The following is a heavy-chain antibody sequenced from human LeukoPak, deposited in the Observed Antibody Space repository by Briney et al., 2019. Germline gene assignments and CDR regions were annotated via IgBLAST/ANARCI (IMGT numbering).Heavy chain of an antibody. CDR3: AKDHSPSFYGGNSFDY. CDR2: ISSSSSYI. D-gene: IGHD4-23*01. V-gene: IGHV3-21*04. J-gene: IGHJ4*02. Sequence: GGSLRLSCAASGFTFSSYSMNWVRQAPGKGLEWVSSISSSSSYIYYADSVKGRFTISRDNAKNSLYLQMNSLRAEDMALYYCAKDHSPSFYGGNSFDYWGQGTLVTVSS. CDR1: GFTFSSYS.